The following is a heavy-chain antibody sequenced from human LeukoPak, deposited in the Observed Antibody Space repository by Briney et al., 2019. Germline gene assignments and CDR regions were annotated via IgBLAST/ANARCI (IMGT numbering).Heavy chain of an antibody. CDR3: AKWGVVTAFDY. D-gene: IGHD2-21*02. CDR1: GGPISSYY. J-gene: IGHJ4*02. Sequence: SETLSLTCTVSGGPISSYYWSWIRQPPGKGLEYIGYIFYSGPTNYSPSLKSRVTISVDTSKNQFSLKLNSVTAADTAVYYCAKWGVVTAFDYWGQGTLVTVSS. V-gene: IGHV4-59*08. CDR2: IFYSGPT.